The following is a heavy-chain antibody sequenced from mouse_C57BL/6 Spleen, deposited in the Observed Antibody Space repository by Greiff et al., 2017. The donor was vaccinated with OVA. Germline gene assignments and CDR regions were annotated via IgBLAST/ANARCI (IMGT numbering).Heavy chain of an antibody. D-gene: IGHD3-2*02. J-gene: IGHJ3*01. Sequence: QVQLQQSGAELVKPGASVKLSCKASGYTFTSYWMQWVKQRPGQGLEWIGEIDPSDSYTNYNQKFKGKATLTVDTSSSTAYMQLSSLTSEDSAVYYCARSRQLRLGFAYWGQGTLVTVSA. CDR1: GYTFTSYW. CDR2: IDPSDSYT. CDR3: ARSRQLRLGFAY. V-gene: IGHV1-50*01.